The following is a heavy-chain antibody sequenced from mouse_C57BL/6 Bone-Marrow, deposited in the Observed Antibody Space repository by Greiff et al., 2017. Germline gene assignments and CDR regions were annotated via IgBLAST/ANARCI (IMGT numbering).Heavy chain of an antibody. D-gene: IGHD1-1*01. CDR3: TTYCYGSSYGYAMDY. V-gene: IGHV14-4*01. CDR1: GFNFKDDY. J-gene: IGHJ4*01. CDR2: IDPENGDT. Sequence: VHVKQSGAELVRPGASVKLSCTASGFNFKDDYMHWVKQRPEQGLEWIGWIDPENGDTEYASKFQGKATITADTSSNTAYLQLSSLTSEDTAVYYCTTYCYGSSYGYAMDYWGQGTSVTVSS.